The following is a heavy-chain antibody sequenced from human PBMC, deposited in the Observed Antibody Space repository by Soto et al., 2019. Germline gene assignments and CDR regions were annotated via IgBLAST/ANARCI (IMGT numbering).Heavy chain of an antibody. D-gene: IGHD3-3*01. CDR2: IYWDDDK. Sequence: QITLNESGPTVVRPTETLTLTCRFSGFPLTTSGVGVGWIRQSPGKAPEWLALIYWDDDKRYSASLKSRLTITKDTSKNQVVLTVSDLDPTDRATYYCAHRVLRTVFGLVTTTAIYFDFWGQGTPVAVSS. J-gene: IGHJ4*02. CDR3: AHRVLRTVFGLVTTTAIYFDF. V-gene: IGHV2-5*02. CDR1: GFPLTTSGVG.